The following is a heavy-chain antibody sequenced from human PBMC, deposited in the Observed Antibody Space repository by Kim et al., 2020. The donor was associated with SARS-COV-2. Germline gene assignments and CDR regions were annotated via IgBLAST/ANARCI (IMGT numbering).Heavy chain of an antibody. CDR2: GGT. V-gene: IGHV4-34*01. Sequence: GGTNYNPSLKSRVTISVDTSKNQFALKLSSVTAADTAVYYCARGPRRFDYWGQGTLVTVSS. D-gene: IGHD3-10*01. J-gene: IGHJ4*02. CDR3: ARGPRRFDY.